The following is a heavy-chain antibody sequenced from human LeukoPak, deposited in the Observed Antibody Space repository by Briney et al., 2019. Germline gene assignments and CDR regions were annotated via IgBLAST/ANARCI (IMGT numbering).Heavy chain of an antibody. D-gene: IGHD5-24*01. CDR3: ARGLPPLRRDGYNDWFDP. V-gene: IGHV4-34*01. J-gene: IGHJ5*02. CDR2: INHSGST. CDR1: GGSFSGYY. Sequence: SETLSLTCAVYGGSFSGYYWTWIRQPPGKGLEWIGEINHSGSTNYNPSLKSRVTISVDTSKNQFSLKLSSVTAADTAVYYCARGLPPLRRDGYNDWFDPWGQGTLVTVSS.